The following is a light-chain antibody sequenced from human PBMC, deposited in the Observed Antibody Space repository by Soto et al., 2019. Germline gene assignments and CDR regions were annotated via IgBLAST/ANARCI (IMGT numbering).Light chain of an antibody. V-gene: IGKV1-33*01. CDR3: QQYDNLPLT. Sequence: DIQMTQSPSTLSASVGDRVTITCRASQSISSWLAWYQQKPGKAPKLLIYDASNLETGVPSRVSGSGSGTDFTFTISSLKPEDIETYYCQQYDNLPLTFGPGTKVDIK. CDR1: QSISSW. CDR2: DAS. J-gene: IGKJ3*01.